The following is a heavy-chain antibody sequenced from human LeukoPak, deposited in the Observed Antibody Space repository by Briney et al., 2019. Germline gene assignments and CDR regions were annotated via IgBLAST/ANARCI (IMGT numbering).Heavy chain of an antibody. CDR3: VKTLKYYGSGRGLFDS. D-gene: IGHD3-10*01. J-gene: IGHJ4*02. CDR2: FSSDGSST. Sequence: HPGGSLRLSCSASGFTFSSSAMYWVRRAPGKGLEYVSAFSSDGSSTFYADSVKGRFTISRDNSKNMLYLQMSSLRADDTAVYYCVKTLKYYGSGRGLFDSWGQGTLVTVSS. V-gene: IGHV3-64D*06. CDR1: GFTFSSSA.